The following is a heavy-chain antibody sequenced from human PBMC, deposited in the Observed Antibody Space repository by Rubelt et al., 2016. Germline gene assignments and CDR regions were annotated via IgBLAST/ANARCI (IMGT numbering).Heavy chain of an antibody. J-gene: IGHJ4*02. CDR2: ITDSGSST. D-gene: IGHD1-1*01. V-gene: IGHV3-23*04. Sequence: EVQLVESGGGLVKPGGSLRLSCSASGFSFTSYAMSWVRQAPGKGLEWVSVITDSGSSTYYADSVKGRFTVSRDNSKNTLFLQMNSLRVDDTPVYYCARDGRNQPGSYWGQGTLVTVSS. CDR1: GFSFTSYA. CDR3: ARDGRNQPGSY.